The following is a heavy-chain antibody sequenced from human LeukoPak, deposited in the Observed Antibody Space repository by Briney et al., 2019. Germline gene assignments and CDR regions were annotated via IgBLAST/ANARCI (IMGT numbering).Heavy chain of an antibody. CDR3: AKDEGGGYGNDGFDI. CDR1: GFTFSGYG. J-gene: IGHJ3*02. CDR2: ISYDGSNQ. V-gene: IGHV3-30*18. Sequence: GGSLRLSCAASGFTFSGYGMHWVRQAPGKGLEWVAVISYDGSNQYYADSVKGRFTISRDNSKNTLYLQMNSLRAEDTAVYYCAKDEGGGYGNDGFDIWGRGTMVTVSS. D-gene: IGHD3-16*01.